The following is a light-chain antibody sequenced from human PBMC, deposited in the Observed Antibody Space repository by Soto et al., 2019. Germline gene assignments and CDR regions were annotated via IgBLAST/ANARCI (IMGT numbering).Light chain of an antibody. J-gene: IGKJ4*01. CDR2: LGS. CDR3: MQALQTPVT. CDR1: QSLLHSNGYNY. Sequence: DIVMTQSPLSLPVTPGEPASISCRSSQSLLHSNGYNYLDWYLQKPGQSPQLLIYLGSNRASGVPDRFSGSRSGTDFTLKISRVEAGDAGVYYCMQALQTPVTFGGGTKVEIK. V-gene: IGKV2-28*01.